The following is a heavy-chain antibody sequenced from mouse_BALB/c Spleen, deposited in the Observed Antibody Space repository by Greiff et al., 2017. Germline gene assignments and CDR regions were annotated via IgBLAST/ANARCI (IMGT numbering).Heavy chain of an antibody. CDR3: VRDPDYYGSSNV. D-gene: IGHD1-1*01. Sequence: VNLVESGPGLVAPSQSLSITCTVSGFSLTSYDISWIRQPPGKGLEWLGVIWTGGGTNYNSAFMSRLSISKDNSKSQVFLKMNSLQTDDTAIYYCVRDPDYYGSSNVWGAGTTVTVSS. V-gene: IGHV2-9-2*01. J-gene: IGHJ1*01. CDR2: IWTGGGT. CDR1: GFSLTSYD.